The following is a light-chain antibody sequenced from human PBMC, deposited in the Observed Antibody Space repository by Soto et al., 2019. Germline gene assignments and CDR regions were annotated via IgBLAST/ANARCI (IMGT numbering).Light chain of an antibody. Sequence: QSVLTQPPSVSGAPGQRVTISCTGNSSNIGAGYDVHWYQQLPGKAPKLLIFGNSHRPSGVPDRFSGSKSGTSASLAISGLQSDDEADYYCAAWDDSLDAWVFGGGTQLTVL. CDR2: GNS. J-gene: IGLJ3*02. CDR1: SSNIGAGYD. V-gene: IGLV1-40*01. CDR3: AAWDDSLDAWV.